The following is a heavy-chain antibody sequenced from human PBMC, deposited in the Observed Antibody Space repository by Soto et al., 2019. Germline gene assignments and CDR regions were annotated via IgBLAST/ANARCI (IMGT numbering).Heavy chain of an antibody. CDR1: GFSFDDYA. Sequence: GGSLRLSCAASGFSFDDYAMHWVRQAPGKGLEWVSGINWNSGTIDYADSVKGRFTISRDNAKNSVYLQMNSLISEDTALYYCAKDVLRGSGSLGLDSWGQGTLVTVSS. D-gene: IGHD3-10*01. J-gene: IGHJ4*02. V-gene: IGHV3-9*01. CDR2: INWNSGTI. CDR3: AKDVLRGSGSLGLDS.